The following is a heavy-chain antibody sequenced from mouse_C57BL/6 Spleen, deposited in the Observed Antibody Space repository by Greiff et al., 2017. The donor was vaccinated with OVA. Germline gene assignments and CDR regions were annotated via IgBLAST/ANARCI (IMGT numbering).Heavy chain of an antibody. CDR2: IRNKANNTAT. V-gene: IGHV6-6*01. CDR1: GFTFSDAW. D-gene: IGHD1-1*01. CDR3: TMSTTIVDWYVDV. J-gene: IGHJ1*03. Sequence: MLVESGGGLVQPGGSMKLSCAASGFTFSDAWMDWVRQSPQKGLEWVAEIRNKANNTATYYAESVKGRFTIARDDSENSVYLQMNSLSTEDTGMYYGTMSTTIVDWYVDVWGTGTTVTVSS.